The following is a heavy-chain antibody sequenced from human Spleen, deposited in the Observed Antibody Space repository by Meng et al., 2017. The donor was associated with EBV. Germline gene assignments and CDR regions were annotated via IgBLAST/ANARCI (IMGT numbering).Heavy chain of an antibody. CDR2: IIPLFGTP. J-gene: IGHJ5*02. D-gene: IGHD3-3*02. Sequence: QGQLVQSGSELKKPGSSVKVSCKVSGGTFNDYEISWVRQAPGQGLEWMGGIIPLFGTPNYAQKFQGRVTITADDSTSTAYMELSSLRSEDTAVYYCVRPISPVWFDPWGQGTLVTVSS. V-gene: IGHV1-69*01. CDR1: GGTFNDYE. CDR3: VRPISPVWFDP.